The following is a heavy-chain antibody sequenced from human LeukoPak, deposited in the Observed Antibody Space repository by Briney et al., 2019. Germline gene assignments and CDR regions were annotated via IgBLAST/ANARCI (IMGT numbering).Heavy chain of an antibody. D-gene: IGHD6-13*01. J-gene: IGHJ3*02. CDR1: GYSFTSYW. V-gene: IGHV5-51*07. CDR3: ARAKAAGTDDAFDI. CDR2: IYPGDSDT. Sequence: GESLKISCKGSGYSFTSYWIGWVHQMPGKGLEWMGIIYPGDSDTKYSPSFQGQVTISADKTISTAYLQWSSLKASDTAMYYCARAKAAGTDDAFDIWGQGTMVTVSS.